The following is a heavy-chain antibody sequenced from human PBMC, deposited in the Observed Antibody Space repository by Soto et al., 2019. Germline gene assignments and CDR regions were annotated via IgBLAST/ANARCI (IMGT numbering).Heavy chain of an antibody. D-gene: IGHD4-17*01. CDR1: GFTFSSYG. V-gene: IGHV3-33*01. J-gene: IGHJ4*02. Sequence: QVQLVESGGGVVQPGRSLRLSCAASGFTFSSYGMHWVRQAPGKGLEWVAVIWYDGSNKYYADSVKGLFTISRDNSKNTLYLQMNSLRAEDTAVYYCARDLGSFGDYVYWGQGTLVTVSS. CDR3: ARDLGSFGDYVY. CDR2: IWYDGSNK.